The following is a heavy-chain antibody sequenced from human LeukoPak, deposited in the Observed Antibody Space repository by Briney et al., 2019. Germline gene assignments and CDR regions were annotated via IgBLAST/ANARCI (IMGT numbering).Heavy chain of an antibody. V-gene: IGHV3-7*01. D-gene: IGHD3-10*01. CDR1: GFTFSSYW. CDR3: ARGGKALLWFGARQSLLSGFDY. Sequence: AGGSLRLSCAASGFTFSSYWMSWVRQAPGKGLEWVANIKQDGSEKYYVDSVKGRFTISRDNAKNSLYLQMNSLRAEDTAVYYCARGGKALLWFGARQSLLSGFDYWGQGTLVTVSS. J-gene: IGHJ4*02. CDR2: IKQDGSEK.